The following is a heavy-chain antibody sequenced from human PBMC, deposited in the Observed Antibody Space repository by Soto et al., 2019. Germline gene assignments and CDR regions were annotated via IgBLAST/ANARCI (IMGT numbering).Heavy chain of an antibody. CDR1: GFTFSSYE. V-gene: IGHV3-48*03. J-gene: IGHJ5*02. D-gene: IGHD1-26*01. Sequence: LRLSCAASGFTFSSYEMNWVRQAPGKGLEWVSYISSSGSTIYYADSVKGRFTISRDNAKNSLYLQMNSLRAEDTAVYYCARGLLSGSYYSWFDPWGQGTLVTVSS. CDR3: ARGLLSGSYYSWFDP. CDR2: ISSSGSTI.